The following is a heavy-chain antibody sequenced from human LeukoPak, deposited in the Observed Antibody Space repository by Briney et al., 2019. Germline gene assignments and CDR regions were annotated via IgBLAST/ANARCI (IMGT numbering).Heavy chain of an antibody. V-gene: IGHV3-74*01. CDR3: VRDHSGPNDY. D-gene: IGHD3-10*01. J-gene: IGHJ4*02. Sequence: GGSLRLSCAASGFSLSSHWMHWVRQAPGKGLVWVSRISGDGSRTDYADSVKGRFTISRDNAKNTLSLHMNSLRAEDTAVYYCVRDHSGPNDYWGQGTLVTVSS. CDR2: ISGDGSRT. CDR1: GFSLSSHW.